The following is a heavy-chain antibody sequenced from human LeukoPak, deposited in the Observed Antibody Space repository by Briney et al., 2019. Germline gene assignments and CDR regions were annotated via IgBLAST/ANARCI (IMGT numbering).Heavy chain of an antibody. CDR1: GGTFSSYA. D-gene: IGHD3-22*01. Sequence: SVKVSCKASGGTFSSYAISWVRQAPGQGLECMGRIIPIFGTANYAQKFQGRVTITTDESTSTAYMELSSLRSEDTAVYYCASGLYDSSGYYYFLDYWGQGTLVTVSS. J-gene: IGHJ4*02. V-gene: IGHV1-69*05. CDR3: ASGLYDSSGYYYFLDY. CDR2: IIPIFGTA.